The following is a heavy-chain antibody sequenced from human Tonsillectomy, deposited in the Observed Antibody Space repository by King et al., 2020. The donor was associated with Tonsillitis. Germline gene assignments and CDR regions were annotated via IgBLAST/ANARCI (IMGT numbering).Heavy chain of an antibody. CDR3: ARGDSGDYVFDY. CDR1: GGSITSADYY. CDR2: IYTSGSS. V-gene: IGHV4-61*02. Sequence: QLQESGPGLVKPSQTLSLTCTVSGGSITSADYYWGWIRQPAGKGLEWIGRIYTSGSSKYNPSLKSRVSMPGDTSKNQFSLKLTSVTAADTAVYYCARGDSGDYVFDYWGQGTLVTVSS. D-gene: IGHD4-17*01. J-gene: IGHJ4*02.